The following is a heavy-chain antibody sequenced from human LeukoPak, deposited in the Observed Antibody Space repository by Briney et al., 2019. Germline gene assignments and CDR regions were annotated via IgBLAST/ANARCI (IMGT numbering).Heavy chain of an antibody. CDR3: AKGGRGSIATRPDY. Sequence: GGSLRLSCAASGFTFSSYAMNWVRQAPGKGLEWVSAISGSGDNTYYADSVKGRFTISRDNAKKQRTMEMKSTRAEGTGVYYCAKGGRGSIATRPDYWGQGTLVTVSS. CDR2: ISGSGDNT. V-gene: IGHV3-23*01. D-gene: IGHD6-6*01. CDR1: GFTFSSYA. J-gene: IGHJ4*02.